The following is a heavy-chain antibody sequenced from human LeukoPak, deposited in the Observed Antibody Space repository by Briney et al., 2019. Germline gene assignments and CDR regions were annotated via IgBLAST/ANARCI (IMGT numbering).Heavy chain of an antibody. CDR1: GYTFTSYG. D-gene: IGHD2-15*01. Sequence: ASVKVSCKASGYTFTSYGISWVRQAPGQGLEWMGWISAYNGNTNYAQKLQGRVTMTTDTSTSTAYRELRSLRSDDTAVYYCARTGYCSGGSCGRDWFDPWGQGTLVTVSS. CDR3: ARTGYCSGGSCGRDWFDP. J-gene: IGHJ5*02. CDR2: ISAYNGNT. V-gene: IGHV1-18*01.